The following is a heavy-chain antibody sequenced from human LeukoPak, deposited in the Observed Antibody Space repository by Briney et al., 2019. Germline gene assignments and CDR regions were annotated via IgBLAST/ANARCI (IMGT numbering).Heavy chain of an antibody. V-gene: IGHV3-30-3*01. CDR3: ARATYYYDSSGYSLGY. D-gene: IGHD3-22*01. Sequence: PGGSLRLSCAASGFTFSSYAMHWVRQAPGKGLEWVAVISYDGSNKYYADSVKGRFTISRDKSKNTLYLQMNSLRAEDTAVYYCARATYYYDSSGYSLGYWGQGTLVTVSS. CDR1: GFTFSSYA. CDR2: ISYDGSNK. J-gene: IGHJ4*02.